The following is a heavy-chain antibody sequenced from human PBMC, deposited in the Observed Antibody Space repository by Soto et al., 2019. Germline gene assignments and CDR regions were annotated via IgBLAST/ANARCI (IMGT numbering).Heavy chain of an antibody. Sequence: LGESLKISCKGSGYSFTSYWVGWVRQMLGKGLEWMGVIYPGDSDIRYSPSFQGQVTISADKSISTAYLQWSSLKASDTAMYYCARTSAAGKYYYGMDVWGKGTTVTVSS. J-gene: IGHJ6*04. D-gene: IGHD6-13*01. CDR2: IYPGDSDI. V-gene: IGHV5-51*01. CDR3: ARTSAAGKYYYGMDV. CDR1: GYSFTSYW.